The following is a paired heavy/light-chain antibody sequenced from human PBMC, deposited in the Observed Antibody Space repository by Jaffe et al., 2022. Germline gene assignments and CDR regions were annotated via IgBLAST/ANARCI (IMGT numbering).Heavy chain of an antibody. V-gene: IGHV4-38-2*01. D-gene: IGHD2-15*01. CDR3: ARLSSIVVVVAATKSPIGLFDY. Sequence: QVQLQESGPGLVKPSETLSLTCAVSGYSISSGYYWGWIRQPPGKGLEWIGSIYHSGSTYYNPSLKSRVTISVDTSKNQFSLKLSSVTAADTAVYYCARLSSIVVVVAATKSPIGLFDYWGQGTLVTVSS. CDR2: IYHSGST. CDR1: GYSISSGYY. J-gene: IGHJ4*02.
Light chain of an antibody. V-gene: IGKV3-15*01. Sequence: EIVMTQSPATLSVSPGERATLSCRASQSVSSNLAWYQQKPGQAPRLLIYGASTRATGIPARFSGSGSGTEFTLTISSLQSEDFAVYYCQQYNNWPKTFGQGTKLEIK. CDR2: GAS. CDR1: QSVSSN. CDR3: QQYNNWPKT. J-gene: IGKJ2*01.